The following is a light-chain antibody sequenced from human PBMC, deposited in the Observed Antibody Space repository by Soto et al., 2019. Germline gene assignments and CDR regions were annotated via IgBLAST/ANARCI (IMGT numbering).Light chain of an antibody. CDR1: QGITNY. CDR2: AAS. J-gene: IGKJ4*01. V-gene: IGKV1-16*01. CDR3: QQYRIFPPT. Sequence: DIQMTQSPSSLSASVGDRVSITCRASQGITNYLAWFQQKPGEPPKSLIYAASTLHSGVSSRFSGSGSGTEFTLIISSLQPEDIATYYCQQYRIFPPTLGGGTRVEIK.